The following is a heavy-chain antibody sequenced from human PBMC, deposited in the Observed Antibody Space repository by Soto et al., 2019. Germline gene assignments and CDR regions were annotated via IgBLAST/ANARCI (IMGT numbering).Heavy chain of an antibody. V-gene: IGHV3-30*18. J-gene: IGHJ3*02. D-gene: IGHD6-19*01. CDR1: GFTFSSYG. CDR3: AKSDSSGWYGRAFDI. CDR2: ISYDGSNK. Sequence: PGGSLRLSCAASGFTFSSYGMHWVRQAPGKGLEWVAVISYDGSNKYYEDSVKGRFTNSRDNSKNTMYLQMNSLRAEEKAVYYCAKSDSSGWYGRAFDIWGQGTMVTVSS.